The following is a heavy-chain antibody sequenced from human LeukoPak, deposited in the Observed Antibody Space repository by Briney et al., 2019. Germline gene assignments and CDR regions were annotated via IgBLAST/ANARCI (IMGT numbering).Heavy chain of an antibody. CDR3: ARGRITIFGVAHFDY. CDR1: GYTFTSYG. V-gene: IGHV1-18*01. CDR2: ISAYNGNT. J-gene: IGHJ4*02. Sequence: ASVKVSCKASGYTFTSYGISWVRQAPRQGLEWMGWISAYNGNTNYAQKLQGRVTMTTDTSTSTAYMELRSLRSDDTAVYYCARGRITIFGVAHFDYWGQGTLVTVSS. D-gene: IGHD3-3*01.